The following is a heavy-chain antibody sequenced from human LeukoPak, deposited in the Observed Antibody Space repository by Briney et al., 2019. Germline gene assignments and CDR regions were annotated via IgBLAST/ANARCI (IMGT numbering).Heavy chain of an antibody. CDR2: IFYSGTT. V-gene: IGHV4-39*01. D-gene: IGHD1-26*01. J-gene: IGHJ4*02. Sequence: SETLSLTCTVSGGSISSSSYYWGWIRQPPGKGLEWIGNIFYSGTTYYNPSLKSRVTISVDTSKNQFSLKMRSVTAADTAGYYCARVLRGGTYYFDYWGQGTLVTVSS. CDR3: ARVLRGGTYYFDY. CDR1: GGSISSSSYY.